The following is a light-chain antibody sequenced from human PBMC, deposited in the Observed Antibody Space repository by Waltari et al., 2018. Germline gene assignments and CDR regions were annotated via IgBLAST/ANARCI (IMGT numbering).Light chain of an antibody. CDR2: GAS. CDR1: QSVSSN. Sequence: EIVMTQSPDTLSVSPGERATFSCRTSQSVSSNLAWYQQKPCQAPMLLTYGASTRATGIPARFSGSGSGTEFSLTISSLQSEDFAVYYCQQYNNWPLTFGGGTKVEIK. CDR3: QQYNNWPLT. V-gene: IGKV3-15*01. J-gene: IGKJ4*01.